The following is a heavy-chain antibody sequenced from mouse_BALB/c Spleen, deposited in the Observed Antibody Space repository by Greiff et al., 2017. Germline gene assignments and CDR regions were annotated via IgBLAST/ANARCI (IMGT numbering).Heavy chain of an antibody. J-gene: IGHJ4*01. CDR3: ARWGTVLYYYAMDY. CDR2: INPSTGYT. CDR1: GYTFTSYW. D-gene: IGHD1-1*01. Sequence: QVQLQQSGAELAKPGASVKMSCKASGYTFTSYWMHWVKQRPGQGLEWIGYINPSTGYTEYNQKFKDKATLTADKSSSTAYMQLSSLTSEDSAVYYCARWGTVLYYYAMDYWGQGTSVTVSS. V-gene: IGHV1-7*01.